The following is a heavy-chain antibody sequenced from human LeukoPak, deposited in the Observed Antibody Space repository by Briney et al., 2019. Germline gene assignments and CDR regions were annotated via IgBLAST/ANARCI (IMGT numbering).Heavy chain of an antibody. CDR3: TRDQTPYY. V-gene: IGHV3-49*04. CDR1: GFTFSSYE. J-gene: IGHJ4*02. Sequence: PGGSLRLSCAASGFTFSSYEMNWVRQAPGKGLEWVGFIRSKAYGGTTEYAASVKGRFTIPRDDSKSIAYLQMNSLKTEDTAVYYCTRDQTPYYWGQGTLVTVSS. CDR2: IRSKAYGGTT.